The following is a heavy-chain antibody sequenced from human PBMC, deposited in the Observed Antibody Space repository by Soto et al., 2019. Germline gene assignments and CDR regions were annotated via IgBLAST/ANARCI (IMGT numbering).Heavy chain of an antibody. D-gene: IGHD6-19*01. J-gene: IGHJ4*02. CDR1: GYTFTTYY. CDR2: INPNNGGT. V-gene: IGHV1-2*02. Sequence: GASVKVSCKASGYTFTTYYIHWVRQAPGQGLEWVGWINPNNGGTNSAQKFQGRVNMTRDTSTNTAYMELSSLRSDDTAVYYCASDRYSSGLHYYWGQGTLVTVSS. CDR3: ASDRYSSGLHYY.